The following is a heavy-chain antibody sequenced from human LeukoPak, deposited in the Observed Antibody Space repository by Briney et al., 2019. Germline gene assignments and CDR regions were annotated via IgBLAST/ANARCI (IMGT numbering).Heavy chain of an antibody. Sequence: GASVKVSCKASGYRFTSSGISWVRQAPGQGLEWMGWISGYNGETNYVQKFQGRVTITADESTSTAYMELSSLRSEDTAVYYCARGGPTSYYYYYMDVWGKGTTVTVSS. CDR2: ISGYNGET. J-gene: IGHJ6*03. CDR1: GYRFTSSG. D-gene: IGHD5-24*01. V-gene: IGHV1-18*01. CDR3: ARGGPTSYYYYYMDV.